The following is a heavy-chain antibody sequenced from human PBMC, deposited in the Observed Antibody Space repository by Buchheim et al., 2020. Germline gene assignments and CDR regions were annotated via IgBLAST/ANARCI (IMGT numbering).Heavy chain of an antibody. CDR2: ISSSSSYI. V-gene: IGHV3-21*01. Sequence: EVQLVESGGGLVKPGGSLRLSCAASGFTFSSYSMNWVRQAPGKGLEWVSSISSSSSYIYYADSVKGRFTTSRDNAKNSLYPQMNSLRAEDTAVYYCARKSLDYYGSGGMDVWGQETT. CDR1: GFTFSSYS. CDR3: ARKSLDYYGSGGMDV. J-gene: IGHJ6*02. D-gene: IGHD3-10*01.